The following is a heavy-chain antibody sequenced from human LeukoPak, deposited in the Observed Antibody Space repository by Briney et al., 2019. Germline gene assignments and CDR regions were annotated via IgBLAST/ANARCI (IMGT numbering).Heavy chain of an antibody. D-gene: IGHD3-9*01. CDR2: IIPMFDIT. CDR3: ASRILTGYYKYYGMDV. V-gene: IGHV1-69*04. Sequence: SVTVSCKASGGIFTNYAISWVRQAPGQGLEWMGRIIPMFDITNYAQQFQGRVTITADKSARIAYMELSSLRSEDTALYYCASRILTGYYKYYGMDVWGQGTTVTVSS. J-gene: IGHJ6*02. CDR1: GGIFTNYA.